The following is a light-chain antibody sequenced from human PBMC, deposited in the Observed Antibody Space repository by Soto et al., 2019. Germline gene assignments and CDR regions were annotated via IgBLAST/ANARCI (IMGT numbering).Light chain of an antibody. CDR3: THCDCTLIT. CDR2: AAS. CDR1: HSITNR. V-gene: IGKV1-39*01. Sequence: SGSVADRVKKTCRGRHSITNRLGWYQQKPGKAPQLLICAASSLQSGVPSLCSGSCAGTDSTRTISILQAEDVITYCSTHCDCTLITFGGGTKVDIK. J-gene: IGKJ4*01.